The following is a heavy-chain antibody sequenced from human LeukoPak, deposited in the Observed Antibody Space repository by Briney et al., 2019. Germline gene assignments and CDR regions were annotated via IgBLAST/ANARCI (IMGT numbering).Heavy chain of an antibody. D-gene: IGHD1-26*01. V-gene: IGHV5-51*01. J-gene: IGHJ5*02. CDR1: GYSFTSYW. CDR2: IYPGDSDT. Sequence: GESLKISCKGSGYSFTSYWIGWVRQMPGKGLEWMGIIYPGDSDTRYSPSFQGQVTISADKSISTAYLQWSSLKASDTAMYYCARHVGLGATTVAWFDPWGQGTLVTVSS. CDR3: ARHVGLGATTVAWFDP.